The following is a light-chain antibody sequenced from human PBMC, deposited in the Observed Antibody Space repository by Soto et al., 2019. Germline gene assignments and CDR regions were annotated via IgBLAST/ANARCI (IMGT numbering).Light chain of an antibody. CDR2: KAS. CDR3: HSRA. Sequence: DIQMTQSPSTLSGSVGDRVTITCRASQTISSWLAWYQQKPGKAPKLLIYKASTLKSGVPSRFSGSGSETEFTLTISRLQPDDFATYFCHSRAFGQGTRLEI. CDR1: QTISSW. J-gene: IGKJ5*01. V-gene: IGKV1-5*03.